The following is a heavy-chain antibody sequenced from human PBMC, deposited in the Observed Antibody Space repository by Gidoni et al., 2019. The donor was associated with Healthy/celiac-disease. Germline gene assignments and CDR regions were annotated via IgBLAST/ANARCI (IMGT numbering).Heavy chain of an antibody. V-gene: IGHV4-34*01. D-gene: IGHD3-22*01. CDR2: INHSGST. Sequence: QVQLQQWGAGLLKPSETLSLTCDVYGGSVSGYNWSWIRQPPGKGLEWIGEINHSGSTNYNPSLTSRVTISVDTSKNQFSLKLSSVTAADTAVYYCARGPLTDSSGTEGPGELFDYWGQGTLVTVSS. CDR3: ARGPLTDSSGTEGPGELFDY. CDR1: GGSVSGYN. J-gene: IGHJ4*02.